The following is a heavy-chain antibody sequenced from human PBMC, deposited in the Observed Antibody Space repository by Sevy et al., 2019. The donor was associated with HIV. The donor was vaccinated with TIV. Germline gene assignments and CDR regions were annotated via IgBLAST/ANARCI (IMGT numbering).Heavy chain of an antibody. V-gene: IGHV3-23*01. CDR3: AREGCTXPXXX. J-gene: IGHJ4*01. CDR2: FSFGCGKI. D-gene: IGHD2-8*01. CDR1: GFTFSKYS. Sequence: GGSLRLSCAASGFTFSKYSMSWIRQTPGKGLEWVSTFSFGCGKINYADSVKGRFTISRDDSRNTFYLQMNSLRAEDTAIYYCAREGCTXPXXXWGXGTVVTVSS.